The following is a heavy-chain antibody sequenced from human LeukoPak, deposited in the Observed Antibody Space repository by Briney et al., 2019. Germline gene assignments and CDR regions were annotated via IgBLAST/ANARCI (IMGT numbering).Heavy chain of an antibody. V-gene: IGHV3-48*04. CDR2: ISNSSSTI. D-gene: IGHD5-24*01. CDR1: GFTFSSYS. CDR3: AREGQSVRDGYNYRGFDY. Sequence: GGSLRLSCAASGFTFSSYSMNWVRQAPGKGLEWVSYISNSSSTIYYADSVKGRFTISRDNAKNSLYLQMNSLRAEDTAVYYCAREGQSVRDGYNYRGFDYWGQGTLVTVSS. J-gene: IGHJ4*02.